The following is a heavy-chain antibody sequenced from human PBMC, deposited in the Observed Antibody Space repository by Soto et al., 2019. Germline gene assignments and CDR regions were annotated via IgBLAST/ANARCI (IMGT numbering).Heavy chain of an antibody. Sequence: QVQLQESGPGLVKPSETLSLTCTVSGGSITSYYWSWIRQPPGKALEWIGYIYYSGSTNYNPSLKSRVTISVDTSKCHLSLKLSSVTAADTAVYYCARLHTSGWYGVDFWGQGTLVTVSS. V-gene: IGHV4-59*08. J-gene: IGHJ4*02. D-gene: IGHD6-19*01. CDR1: GGSITSYY. CDR3: ARLHTSGWYGVDF. CDR2: IYYSGST.